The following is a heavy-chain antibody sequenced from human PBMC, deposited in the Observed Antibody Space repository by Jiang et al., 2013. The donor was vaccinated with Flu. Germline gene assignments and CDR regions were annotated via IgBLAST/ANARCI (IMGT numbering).Heavy chain of an antibody. V-gene: IGHV1-18*01. CDR1: GYTFNHYG. CDR3: ARDHPTGNPYDSYFYYYMDV. Sequence: GASVKVSCKASGYTFNHYGISWVRQAPGQGLEWMGWISAYNGNTNYAQKLQGRVTLTTDTSTNTAFMELRSLTSDDTAVYYCARDHPTGNPYDSYFYYYMDVWDKGTTVTVSS. D-gene: IGHD1-14*01. CDR2: ISAYNGNT. J-gene: IGHJ6*03.